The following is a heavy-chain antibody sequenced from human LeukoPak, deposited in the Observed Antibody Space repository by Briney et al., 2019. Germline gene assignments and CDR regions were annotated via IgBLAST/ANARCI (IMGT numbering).Heavy chain of an antibody. CDR3: ARDSPISGSYYGGLGY. J-gene: IGHJ4*02. CDR2: INPSGGST. CDR1: GYIFSSYY. D-gene: IGHD1-26*01. Sequence: GASVKVSCKASGYIFSSYYMNWVRQAPGQGLEWMGIINPSGGSTSYAQKFQGRVTMTRDTSTSTVYMELSSLRPEDTAVYYCARDSPISGSYYGGLGYWGQGTLVTVSS. V-gene: IGHV1-46*01.